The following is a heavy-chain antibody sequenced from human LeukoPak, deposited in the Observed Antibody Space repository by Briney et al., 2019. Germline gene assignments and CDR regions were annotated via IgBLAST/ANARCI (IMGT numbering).Heavy chain of an antibody. V-gene: IGHV3-9*01. D-gene: IGHD6-6*01. Sequence: RSGRSLRLSCAASGVIFDDYAMHWVRQAPGKGLEWVSGISWNSGSIGYADSVKGRFTISRDNAKNSLYLQMNSLRAEDTALYYCAKDRDYSSSGASVDYWGQGTLVTVSS. CDR3: AKDRDYSSSGASVDY. J-gene: IGHJ4*02. CDR2: ISWNSGSI. CDR1: GVIFDDYA.